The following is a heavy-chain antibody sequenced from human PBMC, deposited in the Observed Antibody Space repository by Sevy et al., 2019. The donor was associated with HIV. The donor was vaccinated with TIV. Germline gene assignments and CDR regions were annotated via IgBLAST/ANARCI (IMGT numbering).Heavy chain of an antibody. D-gene: IGHD3-10*01. CDR3: ASQYGSGSPTIFNGMDF. CDR2: ISYDGSNK. Sequence: GGSLRLSCAASGFTFSSYAMHWVRQAPGKGLEWVAVISYDGSNKYYADSVKGRFTISRDNSKNTLYLQMNSLRAEDTAVYYCASQYGSGSPTIFNGMDFWGQGTTVTVSS. V-gene: IGHV3-30-3*01. CDR1: GFTFSSYA. J-gene: IGHJ6*02.